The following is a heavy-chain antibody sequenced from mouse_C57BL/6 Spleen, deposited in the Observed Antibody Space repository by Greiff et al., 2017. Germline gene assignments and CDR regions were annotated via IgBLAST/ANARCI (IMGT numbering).Heavy chain of an antibody. CDR3: VAYYGNLYAMDY. Sequence: EVQLVESGGGLVQPKGSLKLSCAASGFSFNTYAMNWVRQAPGKGLEWVARIRSKSNNYATYYADSVKDRFTISRDDSESMLYLQMNNLKTEDTAMYYCVAYYGNLYAMDYWGQGTSVTVSS. J-gene: IGHJ4*01. V-gene: IGHV10-1*01. D-gene: IGHD2-10*01. CDR2: IRSKSNNYAT. CDR1: GFSFNTYA.